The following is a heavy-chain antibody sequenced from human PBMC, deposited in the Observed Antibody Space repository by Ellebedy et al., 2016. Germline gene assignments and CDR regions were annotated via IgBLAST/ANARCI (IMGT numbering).Heavy chain of an antibody. CDR2: ISGTGGTT. D-gene: IGHD6-13*01. CDR3: AKDRVWDGSTWYGLWGAFDI. Sequence: GESLKISCAASGFTFSSYAMSWVRQAPGKGLEWVSSISGTGGTTFSAESVKGRFTISRDISKSTVYLQMSGLTADDTAIYYCAKDRVWDGSTWYGLWGAFDIWGQGTMVTVSS. V-gene: IGHV3-23*01. J-gene: IGHJ3*02. CDR1: GFTFSSYA.